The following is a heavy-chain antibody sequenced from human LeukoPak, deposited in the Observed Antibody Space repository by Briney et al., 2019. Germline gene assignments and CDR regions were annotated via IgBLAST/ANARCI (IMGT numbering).Heavy chain of an antibody. CDR2: INRRGIT. D-gene: IGHD4-23*01. Sequence: PSETLSLTCAVSGYSISSGYCWGWVRQPPGKGLEWIGGINRRGITNYSPSLQSRVLISLDTSRNEVSLELTSVTAADTAVYYCAREAYGGNHYNHYYMDVWGTGTTVTVSS. V-gene: IGHV4-38-2*02. CDR3: AREAYGGNHYNHYYMDV. J-gene: IGHJ6*03. CDR1: GYSISSGYC.